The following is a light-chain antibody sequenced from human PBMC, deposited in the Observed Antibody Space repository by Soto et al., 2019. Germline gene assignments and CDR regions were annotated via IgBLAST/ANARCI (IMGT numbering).Light chain of an antibody. CDR2: GAS. Sequence: EIVMTQSPATLSVSPGERATLSCRASQSVSSNLAWYQQKPGQAPRLLIYGASTRATGIPARFSGSGSGTEFTLTISSLQSEDFAVYYCQQYNTLGYTFGQGTKLEIK. CDR3: QQYNTLGYT. CDR1: QSVSSN. J-gene: IGKJ2*01. V-gene: IGKV3-15*01.